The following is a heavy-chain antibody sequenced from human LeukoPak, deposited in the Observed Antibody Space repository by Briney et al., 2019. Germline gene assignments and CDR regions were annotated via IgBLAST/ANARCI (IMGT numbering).Heavy chain of an antibody. J-gene: IGHJ4*02. CDR3: ASSRSGRYYFDY. CDR1: GGSVTSGSSY. V-gene: IGHV4-61*01. CDR2: IDYIGST. D-gene: IGHD5-24*01. Sequence: SETLSLTCTVSGGSVTSGSSYWSWLRQPPGKGLEWIGYIDYIGSTNYSPSLKTRVAISLDTSKNQFSLKLTSVTAADTAVYYCASSRSGRYYFDYWGPGTLVTVSS.